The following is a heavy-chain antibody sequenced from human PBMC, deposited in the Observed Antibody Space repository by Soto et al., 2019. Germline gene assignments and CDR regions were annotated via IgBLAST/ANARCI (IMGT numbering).Heavy chain of an antibody. J-gene: IGHJ4*02. CDR2: LYNTGST. CDR1: GASLSRYY. Sequence: PSETLSLTCTVSGASLSRYYWSWIRQSPGKGLEWIGYLYNTGSTIYNPSLKSRVTISVDTSKNQFSLKLTSVTAADTAVYYCARDKITGLFDYWGQGTLVTVSS. CDR3: ARDKITGLFDY. V-gene: IGHV4-59*12. D-gene: IGHD2-8*02.